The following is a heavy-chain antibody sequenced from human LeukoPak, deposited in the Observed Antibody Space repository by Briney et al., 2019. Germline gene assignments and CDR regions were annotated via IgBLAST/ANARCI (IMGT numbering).Heavy chain of an antibody. CDR3: ARVDTAMVPYKYYYYYYHMDV. V-gene: IGHV3-66*01. CDR2: IYSGGST. CDR1: GFTVSSNY. Sequence: GGSLRLSCAASGFTVSSNYMSWVRQAPGKGLEWVSVIYSGGSTYYADSVKGRFTISRDNSKNTLYLQMNSLRAEDTAVYYCARVDTAMVPYKYYYYYYHMDVWGKGTTVTISS. D-gene: IGHD5-18*01. J-gene: IGHJ6*03.